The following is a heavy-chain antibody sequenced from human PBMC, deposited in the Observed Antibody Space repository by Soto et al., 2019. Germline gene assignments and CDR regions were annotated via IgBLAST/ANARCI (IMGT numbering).Heavy chain of an antibody. V-gene: IGHV4-59*01. D-gene: IGHD5-12*01. Sequence: PSETLSLTCTVSNGSISTYYWSCIRQPPGRSLEWIGHIYYTGSPTYNPSLKSRVTIPEDTPKKQVSLKLISVTAEDTAVYYCARSRSTMQPFDHWGRGTLVTVS. CDR3: ARSRSTMQPFDH. CDR2: IYYTGSP. CDR1: NGSISTYY. J-gene: IGHJ5*02.